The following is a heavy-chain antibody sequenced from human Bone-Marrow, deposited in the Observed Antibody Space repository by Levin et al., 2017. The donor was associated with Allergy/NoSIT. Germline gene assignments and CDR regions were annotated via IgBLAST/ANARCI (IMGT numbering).Heavy chain of an antibody. Sequence: GESLKISCKGSGYSFTSYWIGWVRQMPGKGLEWMGIIYPGDSDTRYSPSFQGQVTISADKSISTAYLQWSSLKASDTAMYYCARRGGGIVATIREGPFDYWGQGTLVTVSS. J-gene: IGHJ4*02. CDR1: GYSFTSYW. V-gene: IGHV5-51*01. CDR3: ARRGGGIVATIREGPFDY. D-gene: IGHD5-12*01. CDR2: IYPGDSDT.